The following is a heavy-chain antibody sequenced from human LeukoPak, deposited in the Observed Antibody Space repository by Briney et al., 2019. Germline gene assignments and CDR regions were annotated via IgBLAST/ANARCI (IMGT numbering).Heavy chain of an antibody. D-gene: IGHD2-2*01. CDR2: IRSKAYGGTT. CDR3: TREIELGDIVVVPAAEEKDAFDI. J-gene: IGHJ3*02. CDR1: GFTFGDYA. V-gene: IGHV3-49*04. Sequence: GGSLRLSCTASGFTFGDYAMSWVRQAPGKGLEWVGFIRSKAYGGTTEYAASVKGRFTISRDDSKSIAYLQMNSLKTEDTAVYYCTREIELGDIVVVPAAEEKDAFDIWGQGTMVTVSS.